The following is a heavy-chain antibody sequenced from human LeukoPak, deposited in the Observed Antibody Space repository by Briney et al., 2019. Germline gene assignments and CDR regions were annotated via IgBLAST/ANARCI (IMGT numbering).Heavy chain of an antibody. V-gene: IGHV4-61*01. CDR1: GGSISSGSYY. J-gene: IGHJ4*02. CDR2: IYYSGST. Sequence: PSETLSLTCTVSGGSISSGSYYWSWIRQPPGKGLEWIGYIYYSGSTNYNPSLKSRVTISVDTSKNQFSLKLSSVTAADTAVYYCARVVGATLGHFDYWGQGTLVTVSS. D-gene: IGHD1-26*01. CDR3: ARVVGATLGHFDY.